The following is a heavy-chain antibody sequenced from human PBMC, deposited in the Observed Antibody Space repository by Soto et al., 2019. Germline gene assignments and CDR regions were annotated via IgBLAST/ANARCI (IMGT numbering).Heavy chain of an antibody. J-gene: IGHJ4*02. V-gene: IGHV3-11*01. CDR3: ARSGFNYGFGYYFDY. D-gene: IGHD5-18*01. CDR2: ISSRGDTI. CDR1: GFTFSDYY. Sequence: QVRMVESGGALVKPGGSLRLSCAASGFTFSDYYMSWIRQAPGQGLEWLSYISSRGDTIYYADSVKGRFTISRDNDKNSLYLQMSSLRAEDTAVYYCARSGFNYGFGYYFDYCGQGTLVTVSS.